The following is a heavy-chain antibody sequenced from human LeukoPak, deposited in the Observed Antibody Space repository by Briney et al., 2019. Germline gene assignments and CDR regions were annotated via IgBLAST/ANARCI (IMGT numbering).Heavy chain of an antibody. D-gene: IGHD1-26*01. CDR2: IKQDGSEK. J-gene: IGHJ4*02. Sequence: GGSLRLSCAASGFTFRDYWMNWVRQAPGKRLEWVASIKQDGSEKYYVDSVKGRSTISRGNAKNSLYLQMNSLGAEDTAVYYCARDGTSIVGSLDYWGQGTLVTVSS. CDR3: ARDGTSIVGSLDY. V-gene: IGHV3-7*05. CDR1: GFTFRDYW.